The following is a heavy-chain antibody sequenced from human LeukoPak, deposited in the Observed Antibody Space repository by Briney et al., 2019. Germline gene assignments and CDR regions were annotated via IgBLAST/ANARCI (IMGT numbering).Heavy chain of an antibody. Sequence: GGSLRLSCAASGFTFTSYAMHWVRQTPGKGLEWVALTSYDGSDDHYTDSVKGRFTISRDNSMDTLYLQMNSLRSEDTAVYYCARSDSSPWHLFDYWGQGTLVTVSS. CDR1: GFTFTSYA. CDR2: TSYDGSDD. CDR3: ARSDSSPWHLFDY. J-gene: IGHJ4*02. D-gene: IGHD6-13*01. V-gene: IGHV3-30-3*01.